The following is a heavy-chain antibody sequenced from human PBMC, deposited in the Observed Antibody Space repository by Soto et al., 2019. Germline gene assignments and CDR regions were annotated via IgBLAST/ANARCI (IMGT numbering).Heavy chain of an antibody. CDR1: GGSISSGGYY. J-gene: IGHJ3*02. CDR3: ARDLAYCGGDCYSVHALDI. CDR2: IYYSGST. Sequence: SETLSLTCTVSGGSISSGGYYWSWIRQHPGKGLEWIGYIYYSGSTYYNPSLKSRVTISVDTSKNQFSLKLSSVTAADTAVYYCARDLAYCGGDCYSVHALDIWGQGTMVTVSS. V-gene: IGHV4-31*03. D-gene: IGHD2-21*02.